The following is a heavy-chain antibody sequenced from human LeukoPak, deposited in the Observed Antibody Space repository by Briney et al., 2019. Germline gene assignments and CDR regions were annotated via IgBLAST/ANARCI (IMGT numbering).Heavy chain of an antibody. D-gene: IGHD2-21*02. CDR3: ARGAFAYCGGDCYSDYYYYMDV. J-gene: IGHJ6*03. Sequence: GGSLRLSCAVSGFTVSGNYMSWVRQAPGKGLEWVSLIYSGGTTYYADSVKGRFTISRDNAKNSLYLQMNSLRAEDTALYYCARGAFAYCGGDCYSDYYYYMDVWGKGTTVTVSS. CDR1: GFTVSGNY. V-gene: IGHV3-53*01. CDR2: IYSGGTT.